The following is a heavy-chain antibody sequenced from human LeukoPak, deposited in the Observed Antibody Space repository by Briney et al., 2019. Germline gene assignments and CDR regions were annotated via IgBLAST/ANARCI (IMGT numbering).Heavy chain of an antibody. CDR2: IYRDGGST. CDR1: GFTLSRYW. J-gene: IGHJ6*04. V-gene: IGHV3-74*01. Sequence: PGGSLRLSCVASGFTLSRYWMHWVRPAPGEGLVWVSRIYRDGGSTNYADSVKGRFTFSRDNAKNTLYLQMDSLRAEDTAVYYSTSLEGYCSGGSSNYGMDVWGTGTTVTVSS. CDR3: TSLEGYCSGGSSNYGMDV. D-gene: IGHD2-15*01.